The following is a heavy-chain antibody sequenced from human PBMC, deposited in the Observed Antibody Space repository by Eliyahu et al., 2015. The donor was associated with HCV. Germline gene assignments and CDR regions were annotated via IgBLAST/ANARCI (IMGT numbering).Heavy chain of an antibody. Sequence: EVQLVESGGGLVQPGGSLRLSCAASGFTFSSYWMHWVRQAPGKGLVWVSRINSDGSSTSYADSVKGRFTISRDNAKNTLYLQMNSLRAEDTAVYYCARGGLGMVRGVIAVDYYYGMDVWGQGTTVTVSS. CDR1: GFTFSSYW. D-gene: IGHD3-10*01. V-gene: IGHV3-74*01. CDR3: ARGGLGMVRGVIAVDYYYGMDV. J-gene: IGHJ6*02. CDR2: INSDGSST.